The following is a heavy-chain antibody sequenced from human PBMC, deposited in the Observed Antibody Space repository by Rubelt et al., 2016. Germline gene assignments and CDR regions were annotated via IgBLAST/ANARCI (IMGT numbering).Heavy chain of an antibody. CDR1: GGSISSSSYY. CDR2: IYYSGST. D-gene: IGHD3-10*01. CDR3: ARRAVANGRGYFDY. J-gene: IGHJ4*02. V-gene: IGHV4-39*02. Sequence: QLQLQESGPGLVKPSETLSLTCTVSGGSISSSSYYWGWIRQPPGKGLEWIGNIYYSGSTYYNPALKGGVTISLEPAKTHFSLKMRSVTAADTAVYYCARRAVANGRGYFDYWGQGTLVTVSS.